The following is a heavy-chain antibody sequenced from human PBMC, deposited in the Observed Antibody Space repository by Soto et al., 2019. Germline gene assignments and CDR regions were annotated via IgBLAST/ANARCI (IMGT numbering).Heavy chain of an antibody. D-gene: IGHD2-21*01. CDR2: VKNNGGAT. CDR3: AADLGPAYDSNNWFDP. Sequence: EVQLVESGGDLVKPGGSLRLSCAASGFIFSHAWFHWVRQPPGKGLELVARVKNNGGATDYAPSVQGRFTISRDDSKDTVYLQMSSLTSEDTAIYYFAADLGPAYDSNNWFDPWGQGTLVTVSS. CDR1: GFIFSHAW. V-gene: IGHV3-15*07. J-gene: IGHJ5*02.